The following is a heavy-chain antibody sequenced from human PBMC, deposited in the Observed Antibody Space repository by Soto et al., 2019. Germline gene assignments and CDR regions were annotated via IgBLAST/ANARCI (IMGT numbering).Heavy chain of an antibody. CDR1: GGSFSGYY. CDR3: ARGGGSYSRGFDY. J-gene: IGHJ4*02. Sequence: SETLSLTCAVYGGSFSGYYWSSIRQPPGKGLEWIGEINHSGSTNYNPSLKSRVPISVDTSKNPFSLKLSSVTAADTAVYYCARGGGSYSRGFDYWVQGTLVTVSS. D-gene: IGHD1-26*01. CDR2: INHSGST. V-gene: IGHV4-34*01.